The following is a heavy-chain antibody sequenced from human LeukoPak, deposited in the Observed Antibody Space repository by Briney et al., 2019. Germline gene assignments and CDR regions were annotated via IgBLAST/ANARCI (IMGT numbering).Heavy chain of an antibody. CDR2: MNPSSGNT. J-gene: IGHJ5*02. D-gene: IGHD3-3*01. V-gene: IGHV1-8*01. CDR1: GYTFTSYD. Sequence: GASVKVSCKASGYTFTSYDINWVRQATGQGLEWMGWMNPSSGNTGYAQKFQGRVTMTRNTSIGTAYMELSSLRSEDTAVYYCARKNSNYDFWSGYSRNWFDPWGQGTLVTVSS. CDR3: ARKNSNYDFWSGYSRNWFDP.